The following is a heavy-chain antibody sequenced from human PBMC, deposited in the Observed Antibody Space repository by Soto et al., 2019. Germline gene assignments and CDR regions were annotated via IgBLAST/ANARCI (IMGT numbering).Heavy chain of an antibody. D-gene: IGHD3-3*01. CDR2: SYPGVSDT. V-gene: IGHV5-51*01. CDR1: GYSFTSYW. J-gene: IGHJ6*02. CDR3: ARYKGAYYFWTGPPGYGMDV. Sequence: GESLKISCKGSGYSFTSYWIGWVRQMPGPGLEWMGVSYPGVSDTRYRQSFQGLVTISADKSISTSYLQWSSLKASDTAMYYCARYKGAYYFWTGPPGYGMDVWGQGTTVTVSS.